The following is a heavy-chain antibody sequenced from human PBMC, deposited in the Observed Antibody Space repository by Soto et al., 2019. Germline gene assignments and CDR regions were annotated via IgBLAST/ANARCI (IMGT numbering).Heavy chain of an antibody. D-gene: IGHD6-13*01. CDR3: ARESPLRAAAQDY. V-gene: IGHV1-3*01. J-gene: IGHJ4*02. CDR2: INAGSGNT. Sequence: GASVKVSCKASGYTFTSYAMHWVRQAPGQRLEWMGWINAGSGNTKYSQKFQGRVTITRDTSASTAYMELSSLRSEDTAVYYCARESPLRAAAQDYWGQGTLVTVSS. CDR1: GYTFTSYA.